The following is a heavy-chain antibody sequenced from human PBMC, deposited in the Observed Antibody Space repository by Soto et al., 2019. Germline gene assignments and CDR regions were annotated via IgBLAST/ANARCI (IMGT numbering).Heavy chain of an antibody. Sequence: PGGSLRLSCAASGFIVNNIFMTWVRQAPGKGLEWLSTISSGDNTYYADSVKGRFTISRDNSKNTLYLQMNSLRAEDTAVYYCAMYQQKPVSGGVDYWGQGTMVTVSS. V-gene: IGHV3-66*01. J-gene: IGHJ4*02. CDR3: AMYQQKPVSGGVDY. D-gene: IGHD6-13*01. CDR2: ISSGDNT. CDR1: GFIVNNIF.